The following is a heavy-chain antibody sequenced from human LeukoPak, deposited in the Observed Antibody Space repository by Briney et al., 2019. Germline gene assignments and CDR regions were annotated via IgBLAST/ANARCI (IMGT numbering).Heavy chain of an antibody. Sequence: ASLKVSCKASGYTFTGYYMHWVRQAPGEGLEWMGWINPNSGDTNYAKTFQGRVTMIRDTSISTAYIVLSSLRSDDTTADYCARDAVGVTSGDHWGQGTLVTVS. D-gene: IGHD1-26*01. CDR3: ARDAVGVTSGDH. CDR2: INPNSGDT. CDR1: GYTFTGYY. J-gene: IGHJ4*02. V-gene: IGHV1-2*02.